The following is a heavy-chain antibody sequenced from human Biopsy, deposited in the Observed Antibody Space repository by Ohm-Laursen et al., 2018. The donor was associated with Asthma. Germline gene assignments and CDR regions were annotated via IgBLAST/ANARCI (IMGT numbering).Heavy chain of an antibody. Sequence: SSVKVSCKASGGMFGNYAISWVRQAPGLGLEWMGGISPIFGSSNYAQRFQGRVTITADIFTRTVYMELSSLSSDDTAVYYCAPDFPKDYVRYNFQFWGQGTLVTVS. CDR3: APDFPKDYVRYNFQF. D-gene: IGHD4-17*01. J-gene: IGHJ4*02. V-gene: IGHV1-69*06. CDR1: GGMFGNYA. CDR2: ISPIFGSS.